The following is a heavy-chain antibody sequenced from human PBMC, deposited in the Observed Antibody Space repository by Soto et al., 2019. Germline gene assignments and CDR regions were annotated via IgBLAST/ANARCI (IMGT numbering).Heavy chain of an antibody. CDR1: GGSFSGDY. V-gene: IGHV4-34*01. J-gene: IGHJ4*02. CDR2: INRSGST. D-gene: IGHD3-3*01. Sequence: SETLSLSSAVYGGSFSGDYWSWIRQPPGRGRGWIGEINRSGSTNYNPPLKSRVTISVDTSKNQFSLKLSSVTAAGTAVYYCARGRPWYYDFWSGYWFSDYWGEGTLVTVS. CDR3: ARGRPWYYDFWSGYWFSDY.